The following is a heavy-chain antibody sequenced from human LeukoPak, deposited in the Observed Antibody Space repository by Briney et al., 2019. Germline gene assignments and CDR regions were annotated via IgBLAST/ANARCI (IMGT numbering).Heavy chain of an antibody. J-gene: IGHJ3*02. CDR1: GFTFSNNT. Sequence: PGGSLRLSCAASGFTFSNNTMSWVRQAPGKGLEWVSSISGSGVSTYYADYVKGRFTLSRDNSKNTLYLQINSLRAEDTAVYYCAKQWRGTGDAFDIWGQGTMVTVSS. D-gene: IGHD3/OR15-3a*01. CDR2: ISGSGVST. V-gene: IGHV3-23*01. CDR3: AKQWRGTGDAFDI.